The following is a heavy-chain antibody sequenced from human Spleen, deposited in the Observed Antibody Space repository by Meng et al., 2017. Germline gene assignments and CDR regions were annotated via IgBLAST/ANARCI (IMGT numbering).Heavy chain of an antibody. V-gene: IGHV4-4*02. J-gene: IGHJ5*02. CDR2: ISQGSGRT. Sequence: QGQLQESGPVLVNSSGTLSPTCAVSGDSISSRDWWSWVRQPPGKGLEWIGEISQGSGRTNYNPSLKSRVTISLDKSKNQFSLNVNSVTAADTAVYYCVRNEGYSFGAWGQGTLVTVSS. CDR1: GDSISSRDW. D-gene: IGHD2-21*01. CDR3: VRNEGYSFGA.